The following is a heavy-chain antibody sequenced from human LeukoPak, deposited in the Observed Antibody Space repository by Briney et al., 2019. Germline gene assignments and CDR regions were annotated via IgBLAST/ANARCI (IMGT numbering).Heavy chain of an antibody. V-gene: IGHV3-9*01. CDR1: GFTFDDYA. J-gene: IGHJ4*02. CDR2: ISWNSGSI. CDR3: AKDIVGYYDSSGYYSFDY. Sequence: PGRSLRLSCAASGFTFDDYAMHWVRHAPGKGLEWVSGISWNSGSIGYADSVKGRFTISRDNAKNSLYLQMNGLRAEDTALYYCAKDIVGYYDSSGYYSFDYWGQGTLVTVSS. D-gene: IGHD3-22*01.